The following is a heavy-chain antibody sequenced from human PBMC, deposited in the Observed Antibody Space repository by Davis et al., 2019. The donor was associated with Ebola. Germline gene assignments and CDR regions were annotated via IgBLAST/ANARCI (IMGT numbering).Heavy chain of an antibody. D-gene: IGHD5-12*01. CDR3: TTPGGQDSGYDVFDI. CDR1: GYTFTNYY. CDR2: INPNDGRT. V-gene: IGHV1-46*03. J-gene: IGHJ3*02. Sequence: ASVKVSCKASGYTFTNYYMHWVRQAPGQGLEWMGMINPNDGRTIYAQKFKGRVTVTRDTSTTTVYMDLSSLRSEDTDIYYCTTPGGQDSGYDVFDIWGQGTMVTVSS.